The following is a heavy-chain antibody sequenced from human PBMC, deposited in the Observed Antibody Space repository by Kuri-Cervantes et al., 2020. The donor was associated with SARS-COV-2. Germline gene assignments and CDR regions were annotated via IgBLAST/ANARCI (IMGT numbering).Heavy chain of an antibody. V-gene: IGHV3-64*01. CDR1: GFTFSTYP. J-gene: IGHJ4*02. Sequence: GESLKISCAASGFTFSTYPMHWVRQAPGKGLEYVSAITNNGGNTYYANSVKGRFTISRDNSKNTLYLQVGSLRGDDTAVYYCARDRSGGSCPAGLFDYWGQGTLVTVSS. CDR2: ITNNGGNT. CDR3: ARDRSGGSCPAGLFDY. D-gene: IGHD2-15*01.